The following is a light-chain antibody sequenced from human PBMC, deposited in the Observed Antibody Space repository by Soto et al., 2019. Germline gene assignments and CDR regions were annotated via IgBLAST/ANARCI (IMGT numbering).Light chain of an antibody. J-gene: IGLJ1*01. V-gene: IGLV1-44*01. CDR1: SSNIGSKT. CDR3: AAWDASLNGYV. CDR2: NSY. Sequence: QSVLTQPPSASGTPGQRVTISCSGSSSNIGSKTVNWYQQLPGTVPKLLIYNSYQRPSGVPDRFSGSKSGTSASLAISGLQSEEEADYYCAAWDASLNGYVFGAGTEVTV.